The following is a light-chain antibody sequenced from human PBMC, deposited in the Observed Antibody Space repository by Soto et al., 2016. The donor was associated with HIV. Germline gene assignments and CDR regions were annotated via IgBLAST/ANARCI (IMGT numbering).Light chain of an antibody. CDR1: NIGSKS. CDR3: QVWDSGDHYV. CDR2: DDA. Sequence: SYELTQPPSVSLAPGKTAEIPCGGNNIGSKSVHWYQQKPGQAPVLVLFDDAERPSGIPERFSGSNSGHTATLTIIRVEAGDEADYYCQVWDSGDHYVFGTGTKVTVL. J-gene: IGLJ1*01. V-gene: IGLV3-21*03.